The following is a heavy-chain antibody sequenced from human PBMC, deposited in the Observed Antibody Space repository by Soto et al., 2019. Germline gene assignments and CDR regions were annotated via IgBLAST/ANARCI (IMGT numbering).Heavy chain of an antibody. D-gene: IGHD4-17*01. V-gene: IGHV3-9*01. CDR1: GFTFDDYT. J-gene: IGHJ6*02. CDR3: AKVQDYGGNSNV. CDR2: INWNSVNI. Sequence: GGSLRLSCAASGFTFDDYTMHWVRQVPGKGLEWVAGINWNSVNIAYADSVKGRFTISRDNAKNALYLQMNSLRPEDTALYYCAKVQDYGGNSNVWGQGXAVTVYS.